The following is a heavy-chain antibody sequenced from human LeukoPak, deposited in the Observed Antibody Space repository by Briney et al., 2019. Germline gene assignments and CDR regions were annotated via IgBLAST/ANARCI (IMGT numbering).Heavy chain of an antibody. V-gene: IGHV3-7*01. CDR3: ARDHSQYYYGSGSSYDY. CDR2: IKQDGSEK. Sequence: GGSLRLSCAASGFTFSSYWMSWVRQAPGKGLEWVANIKQDGSEKYYVDSVKGRFTISRDNAKNSLYLPMNSLRAEDTAVYYCARDHSQYYYGSGSSYDYWGQGTLVTVSS. J-gene: IGHJ4*02. CDR1: GFTFSSYW. D-gene: IGHD3-10*01.